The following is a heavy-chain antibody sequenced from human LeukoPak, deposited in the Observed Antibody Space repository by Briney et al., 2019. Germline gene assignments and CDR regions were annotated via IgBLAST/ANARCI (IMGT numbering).Heavy chain of an antibody. J-gene: IGHJ4*02. D-gene: IGHD5-12*01. CDR2: IWYDGTHI. Sequence: GGSLRLSCAASGFTFSSYGMHWVRQAPGKGPEWVAVIWYDGTHIFYADSVKGGFTISRDNSKSTLYLQMNSLRAEDTAVYYCVRGPYEAYWGQGTLVTVSS. V-gene: IGHV3-33*01. CDR1: GFTFSSYG. CDR3: VRGPYEAY.